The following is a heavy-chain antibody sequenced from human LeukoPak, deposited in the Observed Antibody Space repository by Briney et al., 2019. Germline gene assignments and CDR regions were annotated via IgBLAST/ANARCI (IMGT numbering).Heavy chain of an antibody. V-gene: IGHV1-2*02. J-gene: IGHJ4*02. Sequence: ASVKVSCKASGYTFTGYYMHWVRQAPGQGLEWMGWINPNTVETNSAQKFQGRVTMTRDTTINTAYMELTRLTSDDTAVYYCASYPRYSSTPPFDYWGQGTLVTVSS. CDR3: ASYPRYSSTPPFDY. CDR1: GYTFTGYY. CDR2: INPNTVET. D-gene: IGHD2-2*01.